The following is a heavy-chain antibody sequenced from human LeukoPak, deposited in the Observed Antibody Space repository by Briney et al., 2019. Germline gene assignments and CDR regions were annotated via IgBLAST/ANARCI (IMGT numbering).Heavy chain of an antibody. V-gene: IGHV4-30-2*01. J-gene: IGHJ4*02. CDR2: IYHSGST. D-gene: IGHD3-10*01. Sequence: PSETLSLTCAVSGGSISSGGYSWSWIRQPPGKGLEWIGYIYHSGSTYYNPSLKSRATISVDRSKNQFSLKLSSVTAADTAVYYCARGGHYGSGSDFDYWGQGTLVTVSS. CDR1: GGSISSGGYS. CDR3: ARGGHYGSGSDFDY.